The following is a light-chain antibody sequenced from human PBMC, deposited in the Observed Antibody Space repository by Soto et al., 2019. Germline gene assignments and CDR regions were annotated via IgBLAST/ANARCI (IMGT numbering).Light chain of an antibody. Sequence: QSVLTQPRSVSGSPGQSVTISCTGTSSDVGGYNCVSWYQQHPGKAPKLMIYDVTKRPSGVPDRFSGSKSGDTASLTISGLQAEDEADYYCCSYAGNYIYVFGTGTKVTVL. CDR2: DVT. V-gene: IGLV2-11*01. J-gene: IGLJ1*01. CDR1: SSDVGGYNC. CDR3: CSYAGNYIYV.